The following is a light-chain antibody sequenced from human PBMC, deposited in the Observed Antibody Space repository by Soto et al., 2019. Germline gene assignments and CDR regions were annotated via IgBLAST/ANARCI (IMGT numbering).Light chain of an antibody. J-gene: IGKJ1*01. CDR1: QSLLHSDGYNY. CDR3: MQALQTPVT. Sequence: DIVMTQSPLSLPVTPGEPASISCRSSQSLLHSDGYNYLDWYLQKPGRSPQLLIYLGFNRASGVPDRFSGSGSGTDFTLKISKMEAEDVGVYYCMQALQTPVTFGQGTKVEIK. CDR2: LGF. V-gene: IGKV2-28*01.